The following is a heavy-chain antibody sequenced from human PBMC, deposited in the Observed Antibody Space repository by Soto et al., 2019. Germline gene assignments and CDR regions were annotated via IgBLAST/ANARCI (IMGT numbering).Heavy chain of an antibody. CDR1: GYTFTSYG. D-gene: IGHD3-3*01. V-gene: IGHV1-18*04. Sequence: ASVKVSCKASGYTFTSYGISWVRQAPGQGLEWMGWISAYNGNTNYAQKLQGRATMTTDTSTRTDYMELRSRRSDDTAEYSCARDISLGYYDFWSGSRNWFDPWGQGTLVTVSS. CDR2: ISAYNGNT. CDR3: ARDISLGYYDFWSGSRNWFDP. J-gene: IGHJ5*02.